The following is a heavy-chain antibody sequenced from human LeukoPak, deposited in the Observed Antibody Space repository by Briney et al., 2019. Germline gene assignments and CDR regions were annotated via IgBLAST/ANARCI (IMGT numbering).Heavy chain of an antibody. Sequence: GGSLRLSCAASGFTFSSYSMNWVRQAPGKGLEWASSISSSSSYIYYADSVKGRFTISRDNAKNSLYLQMNSLRAEDTAVYYCASPKGGYSYGLQYYFDYWGQGTLVTVSS. D-gene: IGHD5-18*01. V-gene: IGHV3-21*01. CDR3: ASPKGGYSYGLQYYFDY. J-gene: IGHJ4*02. CDR1: GFTFSSYS. CDR2: ISSSSSYI.